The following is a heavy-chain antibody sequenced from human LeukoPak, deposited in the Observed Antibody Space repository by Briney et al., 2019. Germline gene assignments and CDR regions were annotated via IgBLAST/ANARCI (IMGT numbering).Heavy chain of an antibody. Sequence: ASVKVSCKASGYTFTGYYMHWVRQAPGQGLEWMGIINPSGGSTSYAQKFQGRVTMTRDMSTSTVYMELSSLRSEDTAVYYCARAYYYDSSGYYWFDPWGQGTLVTVSS. D-gene: IGHD3-22*01. CDR1: GYTFTGYY. J-gene: IGHJ5*02. V-gene: IGHV1-46*01. CDR3: ARAYYYDSSGYYWFDP. CDR2: INPSGGST.